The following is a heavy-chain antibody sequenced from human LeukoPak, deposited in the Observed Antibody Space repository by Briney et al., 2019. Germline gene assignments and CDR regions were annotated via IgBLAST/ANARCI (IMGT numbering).Heavy chain of an antibody. Sequence: GESLKISCKGSGYSFTNYWIGWVRQMPGKGLEWMGIIYPDDSDTGYSPSFQSQVTISADKSISTAYLQWSSLKTSDTAIYYCARRSIYGDYDFDSWGQGTLVTVSS. CDR1: GYSFTNYW. D-gene: IGHD4-17*01. CDR3: ARRSIYGDYDFDS. CDR2: IYPDDSDT. J-gene: IGHJ4*02. V-gene: IGHV5-51*01.